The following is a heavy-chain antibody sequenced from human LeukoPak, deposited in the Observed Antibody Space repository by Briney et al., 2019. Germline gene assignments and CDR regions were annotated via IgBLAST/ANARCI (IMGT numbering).Heavy chain of an antibody. V-gene: IGHV1-2*02. J-gene: IGHJ4*02. CDR3: ARGGGRYSSSWEIDY. CDR1: GYTFTGYY. CDR2: INPSRGGT. Sequence: ASVKVSCKASGYTFTGYYMRWVRQAPGQGLEWMGGINPSRGGTNSAQKFQGRVTMTRDTSISTAYMDLSSLRSDDTAVYYCARGGGRYSSSWEIDYWGQGTLVTVSS. D-gene: IGHD6-13*01.